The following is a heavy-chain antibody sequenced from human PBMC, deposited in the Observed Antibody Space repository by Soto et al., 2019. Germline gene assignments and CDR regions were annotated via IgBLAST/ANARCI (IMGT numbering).Heavy chain of an antibody. D-gene: IGHD6-19*01. CDR2: ISAYNGNT. J-gene: IGHJ4*02. V-gene: IGHV1-18*01. CDR1: GYTFTSYG. Sequence: ASVKVSCKASGYTFTSYGISWVRQAPGQGLEWMGWISAYNGNTNYAQKLQGRVTMTTDTSTSTAYMELRSLRPDDTAVYYCARGLGVALNTPLGYWGQGTQVTVSS. CDR3: ARGLGVALNTPLGY.